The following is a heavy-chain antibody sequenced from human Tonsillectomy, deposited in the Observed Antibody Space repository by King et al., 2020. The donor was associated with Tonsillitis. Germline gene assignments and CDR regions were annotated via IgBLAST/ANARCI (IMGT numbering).Heavy chain of an antibody. CDR1: GFSLSTSGMC. CDR2: IDWDDDK. V-gene: IGHV2-70*01. J-gene: IGHJ6*02. D-gene: IGHD3-10*01. Sequence: VTLKESGPALVKPTQTLTLTCTFSGFSLSTSGMCVTWIRQPPGKALEWLALIDWDDDKYYRTSLKTRLTISKDTSKNQVVLTMTNMDPVDTGTYYCARIKVPYGMYVWGQGTTVTVSS. CDR3: ARIKVPYGMYV.